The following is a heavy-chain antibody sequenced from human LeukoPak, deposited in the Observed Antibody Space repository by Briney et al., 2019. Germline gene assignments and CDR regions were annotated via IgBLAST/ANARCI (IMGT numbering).Heavy chain of an antibody. V-gene: IGHV3-74*01. CDR1: GFTFSSYW. J-gene: IGHJ5*02. CDR3: ARARIAARNWFDP. CDR2: INSDGSST. Sequence: PGGSLRLSCAASGFTFSSYWMHWVRQAPGKGLVWVSRINSDGSSTSYADSVKGRFTISRDNAKNTPYLQMNSLRAEDTAVYYCARARIAARNWFDPWGQGTLVTVSS. D-gene: IGHD6-6*01.